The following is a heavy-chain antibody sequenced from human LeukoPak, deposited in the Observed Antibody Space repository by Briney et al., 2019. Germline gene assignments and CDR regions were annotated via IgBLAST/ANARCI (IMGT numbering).Heavy chain of an antibody. D-gene: IGHD3-10*02. V-gene: IGHV3-11*04. Sequence: GGSLRLSCAATGFPFSDRYMSWIRQAPGKGMEWVAYISPNSDNIHYADSVKGRFTISRDNTKNSLFLQLTSLRADDTAVYYCAELGITMIGGVWGKGTTVTISS. CDR2: ISPNSDNI. J-gene: IGHJ6*04. CDR3: AELGITMIGGV. CDR1: GFPFSDRY.